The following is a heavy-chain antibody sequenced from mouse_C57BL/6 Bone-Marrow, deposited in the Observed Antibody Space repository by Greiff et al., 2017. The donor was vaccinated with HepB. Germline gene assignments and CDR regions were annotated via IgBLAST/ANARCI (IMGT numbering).Heavy chain of an antibody. J-gene: IGHJ3*01. V-gene: IGHV14-4*01. Sequence: VQLQQPGAELVRPGASVKLSCTASGFNIKDDYMHWVKQRPEQGLEWIGWIDPENGDTEYASKFQGKATITADTSSNTAYLQLSSLTSEDTAVYYCTTGSSGYEAYWGQGTLVTVSA. CDR3: TTGSSGYEAY. CDR2: IDPENGDT. CDR1: GFNIKDDY. D-gene: IGHD3-2*02.